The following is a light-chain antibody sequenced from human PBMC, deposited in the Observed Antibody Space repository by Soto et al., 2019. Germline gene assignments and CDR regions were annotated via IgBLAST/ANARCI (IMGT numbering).Light chain of an antibody. J-gene: IGKJ4*01. CDR3: KQRSKWPPVT. CDR2: DAS. Sequence: EILLTRSPATLPLSPLARATLSCTASQSVSSYLAWYQQKPGHAPRLLIYDASNRATGIPARFSGSGSGTAFTLPISSLEPEDFAVYYCKQRSKWPPVTFGGGTKVDI. V-gene: IGKV3-11*01. CDR1: QSVSSY.